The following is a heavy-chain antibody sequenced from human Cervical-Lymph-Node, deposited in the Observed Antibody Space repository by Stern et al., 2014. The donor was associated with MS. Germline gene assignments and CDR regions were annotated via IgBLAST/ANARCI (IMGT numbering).Heavy chain of an antibody. CDR2: IHHSGTT. J-gene: IGHJ5*01. CDR1: ADSITNNNW. V-gene: IGHV4-4*02. Sequence: QVQLQESGPGLVKPSGTLSLTCAVSADSITNNNWWAWVRQTPGMGLEWIGEIHHSGTTNLRPSLKSRVTMSVDKSKNQFSLELRSVTAADTAFYYCARVNSGYNWFDSWGQGTLVTVSS. CDR3: ARVNSGYNWFDS. D-gene: IGHD5-12*01.